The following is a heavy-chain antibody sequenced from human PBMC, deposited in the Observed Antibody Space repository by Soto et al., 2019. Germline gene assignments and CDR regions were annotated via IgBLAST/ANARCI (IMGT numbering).Heavy chain of an antibody. V-gene: IGHV1-69*06. CDR1: GGTFSSYA. J-gene: IGHJ6*02. CDR3: ARDRLYDSSGYYYPNGYHYGMDV. D-gene: IGHD3-22*01. Sequence: RASVKVSCKASGGTFSSYAISWVRQAPGQGLEWMGGIIPIFGTANYAQKFQGRVTITADKSTSTAYMELSSLRSEDTAVYYCARDRLYDSSGYYYPNGYHYGMDVWGQGTTVTVSS. CDR2: IIPIFGTA.